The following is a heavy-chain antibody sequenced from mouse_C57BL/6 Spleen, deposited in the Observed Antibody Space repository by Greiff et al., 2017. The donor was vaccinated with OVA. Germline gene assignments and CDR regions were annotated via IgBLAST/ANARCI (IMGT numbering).Heavy chain of an antibody. CDR1: GYTFTDYE. Sequence: QVQLQQSGAELVRPGASVTLSCKASGYTFTDYEMHWVKQTPVHGLEWIGAIDPETGGTAYNQKFKGKAILTADKSSSTAYMELRSLTSEDSAVYYCTIYYDYASWFAYWGQGTLVTVSA. CDR3: TIYYDYASWFAY. CDR2: IDPETGGT. J-gene: IGHJ3*01. V-gene: IGHV1-15*01. D-gene: IGHD2-4*01.